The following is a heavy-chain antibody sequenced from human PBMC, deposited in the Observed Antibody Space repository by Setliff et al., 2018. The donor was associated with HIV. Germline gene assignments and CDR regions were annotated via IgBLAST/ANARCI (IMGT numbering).Heavy chain of an antibody. D-gene: IGHD3-10*01. V-gene: IGHV1-69*13. CDR3: ARVYGETAAHYYYGMDV. Sequence: ASVKVSCKASGGTFSSYAISWVRQAPGQGLEWMGGIIPIFGTANYAQMFQGRVTITADESTSTAYMELSSLRSEDTAVYYCARVYGETAAHYYYGMDVWGQGTTVTVSS. CDR2: IIPIFGTA. J-gene: IGHJ6*02. CDR1: GGTFSSYA.